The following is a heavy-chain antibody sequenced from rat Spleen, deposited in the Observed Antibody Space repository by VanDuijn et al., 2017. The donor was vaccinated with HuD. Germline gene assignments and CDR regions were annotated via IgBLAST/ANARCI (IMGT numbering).Heavy chain of an antibody. CDR2: INTGGGNT. Sequence: EVQLVESGGGLVQPGRSMKLSCAASGFTFTNYYMAWVRQAPTKGLEWVASINTGGGNTYYRDSVKGRFTISRDNGKSTLYLQMDSLRSEDTATYYCARPFGYNGYWYFDFWGPGTMVTVSS. J-gene: IGHJ1*01. D-gene: IGHD1-9*01. V-gene: IGHV5-25*01. CDR3: ARPFGYNGYWYFDF. CDR1: GFTFTNYY.